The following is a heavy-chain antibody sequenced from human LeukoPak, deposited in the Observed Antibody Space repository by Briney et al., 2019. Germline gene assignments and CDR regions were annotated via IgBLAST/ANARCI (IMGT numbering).Heavy chain of an antibody. CDR3: ARGRDGYSYNWFDP. CDR1: GGSISSYY. J-gene: IGHJ5*02. CDR2: IYTSGST. V-gene: IGHV4-4*07. Sequence: SETLSLTCTVSGGSISSYYWSWIRQPAGKGLEWIGRIYTSGSTNYNPSLKSRVTMSVDTSKNQFSLKLSPVTAADTAVYYCARGRDGYSYNWFDPWGQGTLVTVSS. D-gene: IGHD5-24*01.